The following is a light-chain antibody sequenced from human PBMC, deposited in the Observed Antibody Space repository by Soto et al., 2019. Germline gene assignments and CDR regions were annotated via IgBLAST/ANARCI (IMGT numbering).Light chain of an antibody. CDR1: QSLLYSSNNKNY. J-gene: IGKJ1*01. CDR2: WAS. CDR3: QQYYSPPWT. V-gene: IGKV4-1*01. Sequence: DIVMTQSPDSLAVSLGERVTINCKSSQSLLYSSNNKNYLAWYQQKPGQPPKLLIYWASTRESGVPDRFSGSGCGTDFTLTISSLQAEDVAVYYCQQYYSPPWTFGQGTRVEIK.